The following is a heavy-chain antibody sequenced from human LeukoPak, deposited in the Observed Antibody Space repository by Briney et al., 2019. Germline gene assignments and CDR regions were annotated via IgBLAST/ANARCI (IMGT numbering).Heavy chain of an antibody. CDR1: GFTFSSYA. V-gene: IGHV3-23*01. CDR2: ISGSGGST. D-gene: IGHD3-16*02. CDR3: AKDKVMITFGGVIVMAFDY. Sequence: GGSLRLSCAASGFTFSSYAMSWVRQAPGKGLEWVSAISGSGGSTYYADSVKGRFTISRDNSKNTLYLQMNSLRAEDTAVYYCAKDKVMITFGGVIVMAFDYWGQGTLVTVSS. J-gene: IGHJ4*02.